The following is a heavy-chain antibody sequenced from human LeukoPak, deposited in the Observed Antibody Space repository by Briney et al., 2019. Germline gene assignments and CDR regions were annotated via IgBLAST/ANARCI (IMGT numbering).Heavy chain of an antibody. CDR2: ISYDGSNK. CDR3: ASLAGNFDY. CDR1: GFTFSSYA. D-gene: IGHD6-13*01. Sequence: SGGSLRLSCAASGFTFSSYAMHWVRQAPGKGLEWVAVISYDGSNKYYADSVKGRFTISRDNSKNTLYLQMNSLRAEDTAVYYCASLAGNFDYWGQGTLVTVSS. J-gene: IGHJ4*02. V-gene: IGHV3-30-3*01.